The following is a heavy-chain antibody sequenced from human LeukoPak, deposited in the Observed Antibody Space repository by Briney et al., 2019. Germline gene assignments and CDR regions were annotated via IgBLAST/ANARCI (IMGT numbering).Heavy chain of an antibody. CDR2: IIPIFGTT. J-gene: IGHJ3*02. V-gene: IGHV1-69*05. CDR3: ARALVQPSGAFDI. Sequence: SVKVSCKASGGTFNSYAISWVRQAPGQGLEWMRGIIPIFGTTNYAQKFQGRVTITTDGSSSTAYMEMSSLRSDDTAVYYCARALVQPSGAFDIWGQGAMVTVSS. CDR1: GGTFNSYA. D-gene: IGHD1-26*01.